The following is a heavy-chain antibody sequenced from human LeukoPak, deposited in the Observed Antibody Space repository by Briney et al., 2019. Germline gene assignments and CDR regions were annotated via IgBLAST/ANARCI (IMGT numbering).Heavy chain of an antibody. V-gene: IGHV4-31*03. Sequence: PSQTLSLTCTVSGDSISRGAYYWSWIRQQPGKGLEWVGYIYYSGSTYYSPSLKSRLTISIDTSKNQFSLKVSSVTAADTAVYYCARTVHSGPNSPLDYWGQGTLVTVSS. CDR3: ARTVHSGPNSPLDY. CDR2: IYYSGST. J-gene: IGHJ4*02. CDR1: GDSISRGAYY. D-gene: IGHD4-23*01.